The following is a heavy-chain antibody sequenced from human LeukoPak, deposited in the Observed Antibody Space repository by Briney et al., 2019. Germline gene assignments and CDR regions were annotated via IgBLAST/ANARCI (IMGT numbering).Heavy chain of an antibody. Sequence: SETQSLTCTVSEYSINSGYYWGWIRQPPGKGLEWIGGIHHSGSTDYNPSLKSRVTISVDTSKNQFSLKLSSVTAADTAVYYCARDKVYYGSGSYCWFDPWGQGTLVTVSS. CDR3: ARDKVYYGSGSYCWFDP. CDR2: IHHSGST. J-gene: IGHJ5*02. CDR1: EYSINSGYY. V-gene: IGHV4-38-2*02. D-gene: IGHD3-10*01.